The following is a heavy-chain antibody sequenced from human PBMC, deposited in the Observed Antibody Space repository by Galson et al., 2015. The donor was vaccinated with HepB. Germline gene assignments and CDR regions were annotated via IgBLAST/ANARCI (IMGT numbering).Heavy chain of an antibody. CDR1: GFPFSSYA. Sequence: LRLSCAASGFPFSSYAMHWVRQASGKGLEYVSAISSNGGSTYYADSVKGRFTISRDNSKNTLYPQMSSLRAEDTAVYYCVKEASSIRIPFGELLLYFDYWGQGTLVTVSS. CDR3: VKEASSIRIPFGELLLYFDY. J-gene: IGHJ4*02. V-gene: IGHV3-64D*06. D-gene: IGHD3-10*01. CDR2: ISSNGGST.